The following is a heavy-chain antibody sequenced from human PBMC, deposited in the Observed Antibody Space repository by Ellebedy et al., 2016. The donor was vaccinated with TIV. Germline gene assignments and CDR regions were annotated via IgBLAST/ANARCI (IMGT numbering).Heavy chain of an antibody. CDR3: VKGRSAIAEY. Sequence: PGGSLRLSCAASEFTLTNYGMHWVRQAPGKGLDWVAYIRYDESNRYYADSVKGRFTISRDNSKNTLYLQMNSLRGEDTAVYYCVKGRSAIAEYWGQGTLVTVSS. CDR1: EFTLTNYG. V-gene: IGHV3-30*02. J-gene: IGHJ4*02. D-gene: IGHD2-2*02. CDR2: IRYDESNR.